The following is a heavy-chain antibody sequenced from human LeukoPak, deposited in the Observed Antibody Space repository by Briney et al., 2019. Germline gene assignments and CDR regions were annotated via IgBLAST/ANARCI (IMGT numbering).Heavy chain of an antibody. V-gene: IGHV4-59*01. CDR3: ASYRRPPYAFDI. D-gene: IGHD3-16*02. CDR1: GGSISSSY. Sequence: PSETLSLICTVSGGSISSSYWTWIRHPPGKGREWIGYIYLSGSTNYHPSLKCRVTMSVDTSKNQFILNLNTVTDADTAVYYCASYRRPPYAFDIWGQGTMVTVSS. CDR2: IYLSGST. J-gene: IGHJ3*02.